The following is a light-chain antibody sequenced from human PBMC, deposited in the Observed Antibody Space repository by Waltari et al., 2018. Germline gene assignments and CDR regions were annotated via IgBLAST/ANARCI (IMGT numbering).Light chain of an antibody. V-gene: IGKV3-11*01. J-gene: IGKJ5*01. Sequence: EIASTHSPTPPPFSPRESATLPCTTSQSVNSYLAWYQPKPGQAPRLLIYDASNRATGIPARFSGSGSGTDFTLTISSLEPDDFALYYCQQRFTWPSIAFGEGTRLEIK. CDR2: DAS. CDR3: QQRFTWPSIA. CDR1: QSVNSY.